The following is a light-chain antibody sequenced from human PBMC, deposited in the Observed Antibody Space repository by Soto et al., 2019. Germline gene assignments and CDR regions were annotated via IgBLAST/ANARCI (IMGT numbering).Light chain of an antibody. CDR3: QQSYSTPRT. Sequence: DIQMTQSPSSLSASVGDRVTITCRASQSISSYLNWYQQKPGKAPKLLIYAASSLQSGVSSRFSVSGSGTDFTLTISILQPEDFVTYYFQQSYSTPRTFGQGTSVEFK. V-gene: IGKV1-39*01. J-gene: IGKJ1*01. CDR1: QSISSY. CDR2: AAS.